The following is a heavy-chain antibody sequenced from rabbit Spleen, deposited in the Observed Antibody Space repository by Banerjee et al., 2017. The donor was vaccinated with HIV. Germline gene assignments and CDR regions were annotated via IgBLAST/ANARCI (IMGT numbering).Heavy chain of an antibody. D-gene: IGHD4-1*01. CDR3: ARDYNSGFDL. J-gene: IGHJ4*01. CDR1: GFSFSSSYW. V-gene: IGHV1S40*01. CDR2: IYAGGNSGGT. Sequence: QSLEESGGDLVKPGASLTLTCTASGFSFSSSYWMSWVRQAPGKGLEWIGTIYAGGNSGGTWYASWAKGRFTISKTSATTVTLQMTSLTAADTSTYFCARDYNSGFDLWGQGTLVTVS.